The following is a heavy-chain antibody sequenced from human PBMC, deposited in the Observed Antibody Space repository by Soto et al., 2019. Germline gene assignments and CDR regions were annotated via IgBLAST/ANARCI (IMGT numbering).Heavy chain of an antibody. CDR3: ARHGTWWGGLWLNYYYGMDV. CDR1: GGSISGYY. D-gene: IGHD5-18*01. V-gene: IGHV4-59*08. J-gene: IGHJ6*02. Sequence: SETLSLTCTVSGGSISGYYWSWIRQSPEKGLEYIGYISYSGSTNYNPSLKSRVTISVDTSKNQFSLKLSSVTAADTAVYYCARHGTWWGGLWLNYYYGMDVWGQGTTVTVSS. CDR2: ISYSGST.